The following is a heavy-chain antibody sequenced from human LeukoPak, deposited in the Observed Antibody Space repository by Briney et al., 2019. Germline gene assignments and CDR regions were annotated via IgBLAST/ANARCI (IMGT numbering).Heavy chain of an antibody. CDR3: ARATMIVVAPDY. D-gene: IGHD3-22*01. CDR1: GYTFTSYY. J-gene: IGHJ4*02. V-gene: IGHV1-46*03. CDR2: INPSGGST. Sequence: ASVKVSCKASGYTFTSYYMHWVRQAPGQGLEWMGIINPSGGSTSYAQKFQRRVTMTRDTSTSTVYMELSSLRSEDTAVYYCARATMIVVAPDYWGQGTLVTVSS.